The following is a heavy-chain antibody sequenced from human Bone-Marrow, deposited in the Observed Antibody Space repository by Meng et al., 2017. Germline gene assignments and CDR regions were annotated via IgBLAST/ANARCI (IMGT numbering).Heavy chain of an antibody. D-gene: IGHD6-19*01. Sequence: MRSQEPGPGLFKASVTQSLTCAFSGGAISSSNGWSWVRQPPGKGLEWIGEIYHSGSTNYNPSLKSRVTISVDKSKNQFSLKLSSVTAADTAVYYCARARGIAVAEPWDYWGQGTLVTVSS. V-gene: IGHV4-4*02. CDR2: IYHSGST. J-gene: IGHJ4*02. CDR1: GGAISSSNG. CDR3: ARARGIAVAEPWDY.